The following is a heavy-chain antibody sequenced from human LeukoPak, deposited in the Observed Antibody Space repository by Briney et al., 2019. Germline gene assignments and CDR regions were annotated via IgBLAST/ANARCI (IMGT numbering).Heavy chain of an antibody. J-gene: IGHJ6*02. D-gene: IGHD5-18*01. Sequence: GGSLRLSCTASGFTFGDHAMSWVRQAPGKGLEWVGFIRSKAYRGKTEYAASVKGRFTISRDDSASIAYLQMNSLRIEDTAVYYCARGPIQLWIHNAMDVWGQGTTVTVSS. CDR2: IRSKAYRGKT. CDR3: ARGPIQLWIHNAMDV. V-gene: IGHV3-49*04. CDR1: GFTFGDHA.